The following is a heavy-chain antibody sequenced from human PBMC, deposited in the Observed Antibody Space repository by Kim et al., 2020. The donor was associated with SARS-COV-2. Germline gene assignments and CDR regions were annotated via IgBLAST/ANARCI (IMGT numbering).Heavy chain of an antibody. D-gene: IGHD2-2*01. CDR1: GFTFSSYA. CDR2: ISYAGTNK. CDR3: ARARYCSSTSCRKELDY. Sequence: GGSLRLSCAASGFTFSSYAMHWVRQAPGKGLEWVSLISYAGTNKFYADSVKGRFTISRDDSENTLHLQMNSLRAEDTAVYYCARARYCSSTSCRKELDYWGQGTLVTVSS. J-gene: IGHJ4*02. V-gene: IGHV3-30*04.